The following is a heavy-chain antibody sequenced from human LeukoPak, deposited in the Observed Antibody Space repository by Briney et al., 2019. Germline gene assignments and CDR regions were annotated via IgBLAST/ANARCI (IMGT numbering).Heavy chain of an antibody. D-gene: IGHD3-22*01. CDR2: IYYSGST. CDR1: GGSISSYY. J-gene: IGHJ4*02. V-gene: IGHV4-59*01. Sequence: PSETLSLTCTVSGGSISSYYWSWIRQPPGKGLACIGYIYYSGSTNYNPSLKSRVTISVDTSKNQFSLKLSSVTAADTAVYYCARRTYFYDSSGYYFDYWGQGTLVTVSS. CDR3: ARRTYFYDSSGYYFDY.